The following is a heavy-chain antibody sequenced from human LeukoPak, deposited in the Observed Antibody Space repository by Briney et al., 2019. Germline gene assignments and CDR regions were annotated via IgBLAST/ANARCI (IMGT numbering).Heavy chain of an antibody. J-gene: IGHJ6*02. CDR2: INHSGST. CDR1: GGSFSGYY. V-gene: IGHV4-34*01. Sequence: SETLSLTCAVYGGSFSGYYWSWIRQPPGKGLEWIGEINHSGSTNYNPSLKSRVTISVDTSKNQFSLKLSSVTAADTAVYYCARDRPWGTSDSYGMDVWGQGTTVTVSS. CDR3: ARDRPWGTSDSYGMDV. D-gene: IGHD1-1*01.